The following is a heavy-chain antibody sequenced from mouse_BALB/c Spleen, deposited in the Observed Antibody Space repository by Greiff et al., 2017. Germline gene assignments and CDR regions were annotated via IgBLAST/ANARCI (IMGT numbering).Heavy chain of an antibody. D-gene: IGHD1-1*01. Sequence: VKLVESGPGLVQPSQSLSITCTVSGFSLTSYGVHWVRQSPGKGLEWLGVIWSGGSTDYNAAFISRLSISKDNSKSQVFFKMNSLQANDTAIYYCARNGDYYGSSRFYFDYWGQGTTLTVSS. V-gene: IGHV2-2*02. CDR2: IWSGGST. J-gene: IGHJ2*01. CDR3: ARNGDYYGSSRFYFDY. CDR1: GFSLTSYG.